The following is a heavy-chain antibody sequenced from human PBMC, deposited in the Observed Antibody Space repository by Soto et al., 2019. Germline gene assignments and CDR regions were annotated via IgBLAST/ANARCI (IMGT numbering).Heavy chain of an antibody. Sequence: PGESLKISCKGSGYSFTNYWIAWVRQMPGKGLEYMGIIYPADSDTRYSPSFQGQVTISSDKSISTAYLQWSSLKASDTAIYYCARRDLTSSWFASDYWGQGTLVTVSS. CDR2: IYPADSDT. J-gene: IGHJ4*02. CDR1: GYSFTNYW. V-gene: IGHV5-51*01. D-gene: IGHD6-13*01. CDR3: ARRDLTSSWFASDY.